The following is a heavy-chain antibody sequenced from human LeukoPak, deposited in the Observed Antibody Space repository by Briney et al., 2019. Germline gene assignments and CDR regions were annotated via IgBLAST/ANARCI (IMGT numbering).Heavy chain of an antibody. D-gene: IGHD1-26*01. CDR3: AREWVGATNNFDY. J-gene: IGHJ4*02. CDR1: GYTLTELS. V-gene: IGHV1-46*01. Sequence: ASVKVSCKVSGYTLTELSMHWVRQAPGQGLEWMGIINPSGGSTSYAQKFQGRVTMTRDMSTSTVYMELSSLRSEDTAVYYCAREWVGATNNFDYWGQGTLVTVSS. CDR2: INPSGGST.